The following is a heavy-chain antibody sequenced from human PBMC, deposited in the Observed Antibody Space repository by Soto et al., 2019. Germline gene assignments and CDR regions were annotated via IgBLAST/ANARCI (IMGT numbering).Heavy chain of an antibody. CDR2: ISYDGSNK. J-gene: IGHJ5*02. V-gene: IGHV3-30-3*01. D-gene: IGHD6-6*01. CDR1: GFTFSSYA. CDR3: GSARNIAAGYFFAT. Sequence: QVQLVESGGGVVQPGRSLRLSCAASGFTFSSYAMHWVRQAPGKGLEWVAVISYDGSNKYYADSVKGRFTISRDNPKNTLYQQMNSVRAEDTAVYYCGSARNIAAGYFFATGGQGPLVPVSS.